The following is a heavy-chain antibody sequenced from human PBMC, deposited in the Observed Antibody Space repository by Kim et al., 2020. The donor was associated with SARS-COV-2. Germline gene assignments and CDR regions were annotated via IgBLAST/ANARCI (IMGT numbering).Heavy chain of an antibody. V-gene: IGHV3-48*01. Sequence: YAESVQSRFTISSDNAKTSLYLQMNSMRAEDTAVYYCARDNPLTAWFDYWGQGTLVTVSS. D-gene: IGHD5-18*01. CDR3: ARDNPLTAWFDY. J-gene: IGHJ4*02.